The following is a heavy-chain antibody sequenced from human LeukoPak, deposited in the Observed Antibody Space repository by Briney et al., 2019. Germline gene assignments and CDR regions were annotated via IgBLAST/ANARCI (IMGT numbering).Heavy chain of an antibody. J-gene: IGHJ4*02. CDR2: ISTHTDNK. CDR1: GYTFTTYG. CDR3: ARRMERWLGVDY. Sequence: ASVKVSCKASGYTFTTYGISWVRQAPGQGLEWMGWISTHTDNKNYAQKIQDRVTMTIDTSTNTAYLELRSLQSDDTGVYYCARRMERWLGVDYWGQGTLVTVSS. V-gene: IGHV1-18*01. D-gene: IGHD5-24*01.